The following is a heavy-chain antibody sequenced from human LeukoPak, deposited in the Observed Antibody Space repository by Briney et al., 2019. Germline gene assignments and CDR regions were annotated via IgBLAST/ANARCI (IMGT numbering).Heavy chain of an antibody. CDR3: ARGIGYGDYIDY. CDR1: GFTFSSYW. CDR2: INSDGSST. D-gene: IGHD4-17*01. V-gene: IGHV3-74*01. J-gene: IGHJ4*02. Sequence: PGGSLRLSCAASGFTFSSYWMHWVRQAPGKGLVCVSRINSDGSSTSYADSVKGRFTISRDNAKNTLYLQMNSLRAEDTAVYYCARGIGYGDYIDYWGQGTLVTVSS.